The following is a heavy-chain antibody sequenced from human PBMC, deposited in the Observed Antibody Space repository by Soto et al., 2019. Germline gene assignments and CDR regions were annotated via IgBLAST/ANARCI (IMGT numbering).Heavy chain of an antibody. D-gene: IGHD2-21*02. Sequence: QVQLQESGPGLVKPSQTLSLTCTVSGGSISSGDYYWSWIRQPPGKGLEWIGYIYYSGSTYYNPSLRSRVTISVDTSKYQFSLKVSSVTAADTAVYYCAAQSGGNSDWYFDLWGRGTLVTVSS. CDR2: IYYSGST. CDR1: GGSISSGDYY. CDR3: AAQSGGNSDWYFDL. V-gene: IGHV4-30-4*01. J-gene: IGHJ2*01.